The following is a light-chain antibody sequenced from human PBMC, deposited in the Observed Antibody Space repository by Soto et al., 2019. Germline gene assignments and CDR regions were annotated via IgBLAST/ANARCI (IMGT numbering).Light chain of an antibody. CDR3: GTWDSSLSAVV. V-gene: IGLV1-51*02. J-gene: IGLJ2*01. CDR2: ENN. CDR1: SSNIGNNY. Sequence: QSVLTQPPSVSAAPGQKVTISCSASSSNIGNNYVSWYQQLPGTAPKLLIYENNKRPSGIPDRFSGSKSGTSATLGITGLQTGDEADYYCGTWDSSLSAVVFGGGTQLTVL.